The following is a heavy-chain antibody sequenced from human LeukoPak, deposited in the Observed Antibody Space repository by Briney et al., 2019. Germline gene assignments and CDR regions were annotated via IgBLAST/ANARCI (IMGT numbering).Heavy chain of an antibody. V-gene: IGHV3-23*01. CDR2: ISGSGGST. D-gene: IGHD3-16*01. J-gene: IGHJ4*02. CDR3: ARDWGSSRTNDY. CDR1: GFTFSSYA. Sequence: GGSLRLSCAASGFTFSSYAMSWVRQAPGKGLEWVSAISGSGGSTYYAGSVKGRFTISRDNTNNTLFLQMNSLRAEDTALYYCARDWGSSRTNDYWGQGILVTVSS.